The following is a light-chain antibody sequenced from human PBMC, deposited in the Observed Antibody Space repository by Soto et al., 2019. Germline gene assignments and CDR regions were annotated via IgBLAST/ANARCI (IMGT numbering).Light chain of an antibody. Sequence: QSVLTQPASVSGSPGQSITISCTGTSSDVGSYNLVSWYQQHPGKAPKLMIYEGSKRTSGVSNRFSGSKSGNTASLTISGLRAEDEADYYCCSYAVSSPYVFGTGTKVTVL. V-gene: IGLV2-23*01. CDR2: EGS. CDR1: SSDVGSYNL. J-gene: IGLJ1*01. CDR3: CSYAVSSPYV.